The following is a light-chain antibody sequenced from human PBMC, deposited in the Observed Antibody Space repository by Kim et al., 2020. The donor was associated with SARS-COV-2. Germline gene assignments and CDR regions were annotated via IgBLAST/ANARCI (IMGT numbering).Light chain of an antibody. CDR1: QSVSRW. CDR3: QHNKNYPIT. Sequence: ASVGDRVSTTWRASQSVSRWLAWYQQKPGKAPKLLIYDVSTVETGVPSRFSGSGSGTEFTLTISSLQPDDFATYYCQHNKNYPITFGQGTRLEIK. CDR2: DVS. V-gene: IGKV1-5*01. J-gene: IGKJ5*01.